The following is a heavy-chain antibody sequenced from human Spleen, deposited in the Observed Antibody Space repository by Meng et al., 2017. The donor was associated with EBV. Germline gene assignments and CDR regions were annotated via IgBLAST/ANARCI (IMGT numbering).Heavy chain of an antibody. CDR3: ARGLGGEYPTIEY. CDR1: GASISSCDG. D-gene: IGHD3-10*01. J-gene: IGHJ4*02. V-gene: IGHV4-4*03. Sequence: GPLEASGPEPLRPPGTPSPTCAVSGASISSCDGWTWVRQAQGKGLDWIGEIHHSGTTNYNPSRGSPVTISIDKSHNQFSLKSASAAAADTAVYYCARGLGGEYPTIEYWGQGTLVTVSS. CDR2: IHHSGTT.